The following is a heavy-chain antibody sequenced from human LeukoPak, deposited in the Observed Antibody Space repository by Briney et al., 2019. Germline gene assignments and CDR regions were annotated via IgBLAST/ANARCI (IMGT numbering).Heavy chain of an antibody. Sequence: GGSLRLSCAASGFTFDDYTMHWVRQAPGKGLKWVSLISWDGGSTYYADSVKGRFTISRDNSKNSLYLQMNSLRTEDTALYYCATLGSRSVDYWGQGTLVTVSS. J-gene: IGHJ4*02. CDR1: GFTFDDYT. D-gene: IGHD1-26*01. CDR3: ATLGSRSVDY. V-gene: IGHV3-43*01. CDR2: ISWDGGST.